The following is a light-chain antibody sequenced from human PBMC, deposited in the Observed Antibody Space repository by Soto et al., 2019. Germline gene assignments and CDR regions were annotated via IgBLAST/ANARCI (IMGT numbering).Light chain of an antibody. J-gene: IGKJ2*01. CDR3: QHYGNSHMYT. V-gene: IGKV3-20*01. Sequence: EIVLTQSPGTLSLSPGERATLSCRASQSVSSSNLAWYQQKPGQAPRLLIYAASTRATGIPDRFSGSGSGTDFTLTISRLEPEDFVVYYCQHYGNSHMYTFGQGTKLEIK. CDR2: AAS. CDR1: QSVSSSN.